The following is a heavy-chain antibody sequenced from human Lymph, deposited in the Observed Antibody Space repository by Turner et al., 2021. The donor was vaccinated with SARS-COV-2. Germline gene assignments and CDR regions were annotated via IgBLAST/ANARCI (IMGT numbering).Heavy chain of an antibody. J-gene: IGHJ4*02. Sequence: EVQLVESGGGLVMPVGSLRVSCPAPGINLSTYTTNRVRQAPGKELEWVGFNSSSRSDRYYADSMKVRFNICRDNAKNKLYQQMNSLRAEDTALYYCARDGTNLGWLHPEYYFDYWGQGTLVTVSS. CDR3: ARDGTNLGWLHPEYYFDY. CDR1: GINLSTYT. V-gene: IGHV3-21*01. CDR2: NSSSRSDR. D-gene: IGHD6-19*01.